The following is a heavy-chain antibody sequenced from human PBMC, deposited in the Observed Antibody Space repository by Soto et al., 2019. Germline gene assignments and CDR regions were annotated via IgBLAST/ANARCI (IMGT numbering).Heavy chain of an antibody. CDR3: ARSYCGGDCYTGYYYYYYGMDV. J-gene: IGHJ6*02. CDR2: IYYSGST. D-gene: IGHD2-21*02. Sequence: SETLSLTCTVSGGSVSSGSYYWSWIRQPPGKGLEWIVYIYYSGSTNYNPSLKSRVTISVDTSKNQFSLKLSSVTAADTAVYYCARSYCGGDCYTGYYYYYYGMDVWGQGTTVTVSS. CDR1: GGSVSSGSYY. V-gene: IGHV4-61*01.